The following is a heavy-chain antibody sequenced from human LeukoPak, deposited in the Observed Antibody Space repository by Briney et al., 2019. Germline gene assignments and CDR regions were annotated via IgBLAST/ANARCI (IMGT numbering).Heavy chain of an antibody. CDR3: ARDYCSGVTCHPDY. Sequence: GGSLRLSCAASGFTFSSYSMKWVRQAPGKGLEWVSYISSSSTIYYADSVKGRFTISRDNAKNSLYLQMNSLRDEDTAVYYCARDYCSGVTCHPDYWGHGTLVTVYS. D-gene: IGHD2-15*01. CDR2: ISSSSTI. V-gene: IGHV3-48*02. CDR1: GFTFSSYS. J-gene: IGHJ4*01.